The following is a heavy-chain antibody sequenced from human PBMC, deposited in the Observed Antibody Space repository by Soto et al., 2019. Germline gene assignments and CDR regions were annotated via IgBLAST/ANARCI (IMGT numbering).Heavy chain of an antibody. CDR2: ISYDGSNK. J-gene: IGHJ6*02. CDR3: AKDLREQWLVAYYYYGMDV. CDR1: GFTFSSYG. Sequence: GGSLRLSCAASGFTFSSYGMHWVRQAPGKGLEWVAVISYDGSNKYYADSVKGRFTISRDNSKNTLYLQMNSLRAEDTAVYYCAKDLREQWLVAYYYYGMDVWGQGTTVTVSS. V-gene: IGHV3-30*18. D-gene: IGHD6-19*01.